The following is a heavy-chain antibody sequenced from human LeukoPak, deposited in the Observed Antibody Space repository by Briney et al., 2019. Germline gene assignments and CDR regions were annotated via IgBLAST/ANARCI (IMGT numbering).Heavy chain of an antibody. CDR2: IYYSGST. CDR1: GGSISSSSYY. Sequence: SETLSLTCTDSGGSISSSSYYWGWIRQPPGKGLEWIGSIYYSGSTYYNPSLKSRVTISVDTSKNQFSLKLSSVTAADTAVYYCARQRWFGELSPVYFDYWGQGTLVTVSS. J-gene: IGHJ4*02. D-gene: IGHD3-10*01. CDR3: ARQRWFGELSPVYFDY. V-gene: IGHV4-39*01.